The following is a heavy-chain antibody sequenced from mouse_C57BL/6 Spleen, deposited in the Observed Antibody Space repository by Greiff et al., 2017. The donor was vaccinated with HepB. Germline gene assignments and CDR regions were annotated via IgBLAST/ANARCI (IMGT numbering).Heavy chain of an antibody. CDR3: ARDGYDGGAWFAY. CDR1: SYTFTSYG. D-gene: IGHD2-2*01. V-gene: IGHV1-81*01. Sequence: VQLQQSGAELARPGASVKLSCKASSYTFTSYGISWVKQRTGQGLEWIGEIYPRSGNTYYNEKFKGKATLTADKSSSTAYMELRSLTSEDSAVYFCARDGYDGGAWFAYWGQGTLVTVSA. CDR2: IYPRSGNT. J-gene: IGHJ3*01.